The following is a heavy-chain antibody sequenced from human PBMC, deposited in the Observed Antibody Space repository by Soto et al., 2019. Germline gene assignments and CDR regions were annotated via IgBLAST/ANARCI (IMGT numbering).Heavy chain of an antibody. D-gene: IGHD2-15*01. Sequence: EVQLLESGGGLVQPGGSLGLSCAASGFTFSSYAMSWVRQAPGKGLEWVSTISGSGGNTYYADSVKGRFTISRDNSKNTLYLQMNSLRAEHTAVYYCANGVRTWWDVNLYNWFDPWGQGTLVTVSS. CDR1: GFTFSSYA. CDR3: ANGVRTWWDVNLYNWFDP. J-gene: IGHJ5*02. V-gene: IGHV3-23*01. CDR2: ISGSGGNT.